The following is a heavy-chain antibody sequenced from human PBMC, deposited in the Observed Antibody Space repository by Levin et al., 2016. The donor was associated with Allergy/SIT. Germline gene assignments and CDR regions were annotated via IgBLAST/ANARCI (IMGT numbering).Heavy chain of an antibody. CDR3: ARARICIAARPPVNYYYYGMDV. CDR2: IDWDDDK. D-gene: IGHD6-6*01. V-gene: IGHV2-70*01. Sequence: WIRQPPGKALEWLALIDWDDDKYYSTSLKTRLTISKDTSKNQVVLTMTNMDPVDTATYYCARARICIAARPPVNYYYYGMDVWGPRDHGHRLL. J-gene: IGHJ6*01.